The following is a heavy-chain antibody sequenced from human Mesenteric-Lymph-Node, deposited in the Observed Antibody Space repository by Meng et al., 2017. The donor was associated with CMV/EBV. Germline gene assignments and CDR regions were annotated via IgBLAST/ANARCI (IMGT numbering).Heavy chain of an antibody. CDR2: IRNKANSYTT. CDR3: ARVDNNWNYFLDF. J-gene: IGHJ4*02. CDR1: GFTFSNAW. Sequence: GESLKISCAASGFTFSNAWMSWVRQAPGKGLEWVGRIRNKANSYTTQYAASVKGRFTISRDDSKNSLYLQMNSLKTEDTAVYYCARVDNNWNYFLDFWGQGALVTVSS. D-gene: IGHD1-7*01. V-gene: IGHV3-72*01.